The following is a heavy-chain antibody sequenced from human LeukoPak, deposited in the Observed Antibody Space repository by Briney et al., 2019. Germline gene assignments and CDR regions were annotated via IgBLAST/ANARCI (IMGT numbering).Heavy chain of an antibody. J-gene: IGHJ3*02. D-gene: IGHD2-2*01. CDR2: INHSGST. CDR1: GGSISGYY. CDR3: ARGLSACSSTSCHYDAFDI. Sequence: SETLSLTCSVSGGSISGYYWSWIRQPPGKGLEWIGEINHSGSTNYNPSLKSRVTISVDTSKNQFSLKLSSVTAADTAVYYCARGLSACSSTSCHYDAFDIWGQGTMVTVSS. V-gene: IGHV4-34*01.